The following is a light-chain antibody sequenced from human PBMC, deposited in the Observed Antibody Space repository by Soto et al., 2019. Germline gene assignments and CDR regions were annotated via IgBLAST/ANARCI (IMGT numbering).Light chain of an antibody. V-gene: IGLV1-44*01. CDR1: SSNIGSNT. CDR2: NNN. Sequence: QSVLTQPPSASGTPGQRVTISCPGSSSNIGSNTVNWYQQLPGTAPKLLIYNNNQRPSGVPDRFSGSKSGTSASLAISGLQSEDEADYYCATWDDGLDGYVFGTGTKVTVL. J-gene: IGLJ1*01. CDR3: ATWDDGLDGYV.